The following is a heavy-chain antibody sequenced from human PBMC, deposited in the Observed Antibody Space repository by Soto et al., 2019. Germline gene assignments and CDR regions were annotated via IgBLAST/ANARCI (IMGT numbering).Heavy chain of an antibody. CDR1: GFSLSAYA. Sequence: PGGSLRLSCVASGFSLSAYAMTWVRQAPGKGLEWVATINGGGGKTHYADSVKGRFSMSRDNSDNTLFLQLNSLRVEDTAVYHCAKDPTGGPTGGMDVWGQGTTVTVSS. V-gene: IGHV3-23*01. J-gene: IGHJ6*02. CDR2: INGGGGKT. CDR3: AKDPTGGPTGGMDV. D-gene: IGHD3-10*01.